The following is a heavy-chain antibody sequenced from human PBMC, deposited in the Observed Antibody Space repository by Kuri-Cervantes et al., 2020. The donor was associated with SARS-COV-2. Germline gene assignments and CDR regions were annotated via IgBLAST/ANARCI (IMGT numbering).Heavy chain of an antibody. Sequence: ESLKISCTVSGVSLSSNSYYWGWIRQPPGKGLEWIGSIYYSGSTYYNPSLKSRLTMSVDTSKKQFSLKVSSVSAADTAVYYCARDLQKWEQPEYWGQGALVTVSS. V-gene: IGHV4-39*02. CDR2: IYYSGST. CDR1: GVSLSSNSYY. CDR3: ARDLQKWEQPEY. J-gene: IGHJ4*02. D-gene: IGHD1-26*01.